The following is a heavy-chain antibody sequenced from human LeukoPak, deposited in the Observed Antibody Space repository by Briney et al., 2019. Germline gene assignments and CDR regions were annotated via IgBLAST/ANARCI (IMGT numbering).Heavy chain of an antibody. V-gene: IGHV3-30*18. CDR2: ISYVGTNK. Sequence: PGRSLRLSCAASGFTFSSYGMHWVRQAPGKGLEWVAIISYVGTNKYYADSVKGRFTISRDNPKNTLYLQMNSLRAEDTAVYYCAKARDYGDSYYFDYWGQGTLVTVSS. D-gene: IGHD4-17*01. CDR1: GFTFSSYG. CDR3: AKARDYGDSYYFDY. J-gene: IGHJ4*02.